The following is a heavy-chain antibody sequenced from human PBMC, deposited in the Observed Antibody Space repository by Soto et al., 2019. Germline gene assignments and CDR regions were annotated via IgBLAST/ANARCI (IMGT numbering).Heavy chain of an antibody. J-gene: IGHJ4*02. D-gene: IGHD3-3*01. V-gene: IGHV4-38-2*01. Sequence: SETLCVTWAGSGCPMSTCYYWGWSRQSPGKGLEWIGSLYHSGSTYYNPSLKSRVTISVDSSKDQFSLRLTSVTAADTAVYYCARTQYYDFWSGSPTHFDSSGTGLPVTVPP. CDR2: LYHSGST. CDR3: ARTQYYDFWSGSPTHFDS. CDR1: GCPMSTCYY.